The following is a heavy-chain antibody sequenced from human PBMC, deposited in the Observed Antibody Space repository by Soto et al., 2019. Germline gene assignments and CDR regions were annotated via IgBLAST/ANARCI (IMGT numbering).Heavy chain of an antibody. CDR1: GFTFSNYD. Sequence: GGSLRLSCVASGFTFSNYDLSWVRQAPGKGLEWVSTVTGNGGKTYYTDSVKGRFTISRDNSKNTLFLQMDSLGAEDTAIYYCARGSQNFYSWGQGTLVPVSS. J-gene: IGHJ4*02. CDR3: ARGSQNFYS. CDR2: VTGNGGKT. V-gene: IGHV3-23*01.